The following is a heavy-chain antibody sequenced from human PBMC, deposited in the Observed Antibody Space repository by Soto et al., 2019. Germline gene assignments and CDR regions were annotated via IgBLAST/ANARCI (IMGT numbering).Heavy chain of an antibody. CDR3: GRRISYGDSRDYYFDY. D-gene: IGHD4-17*01. J-gene: IGHJ4*02. CDR2: ISGSGGST. Sequence: EVQLLESGGGLVQPGGSLRLSCAASGFTFSSYAMSWVRQAPGKGLEWVSAISGSGGSTYYADSVKGRFTISRDNSKNTLYLQMNSLRAEDTAVYYCGRRISYGDSRDYYFDYWGQGTLVTVSS. V-gene: IGHV3-23*01. CDR1: GFTFSSYA.